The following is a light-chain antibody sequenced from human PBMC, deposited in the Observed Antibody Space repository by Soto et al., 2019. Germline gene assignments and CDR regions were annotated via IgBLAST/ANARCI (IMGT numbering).Light chain of an antibody. Sequence: QSVVTQEPSLTVSPGGTVTLTCTSSTGAVTSDYYPHWFQQKPGQAPSALIYSTSNKHSWTPARFSGSLHGGKAALTLSGVQPEDEAEYYCLLFYGSADNYVFGTGTKVTVL. CDR1: TGAVTSDYY. CDR2: STS. CDR3: LLFYGSADNYV. V-gene: IGLV7-43*01. J-gene: IGLJ1*01.